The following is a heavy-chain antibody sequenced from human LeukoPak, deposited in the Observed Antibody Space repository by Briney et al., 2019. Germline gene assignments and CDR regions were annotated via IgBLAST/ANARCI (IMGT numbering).Heavy chain of an antibody. V-gene: IGHV1-18*01. J-gene: IGHJ4*02. Sequence: GASVKVSCRASGYTFTSYTISWVRQAPGQGLEWMGWISAYNGNTDYAQKLQDRVTMTTDTSTSTAYMELRSLGSDDTAVYYCARDKAGATFWGQGTLVTVSS. CDR1: GYTFTSYT. D-gene: IGHD1-26*01. CDR2: ISAYNGNT. CDR3: ARDKAGATF.